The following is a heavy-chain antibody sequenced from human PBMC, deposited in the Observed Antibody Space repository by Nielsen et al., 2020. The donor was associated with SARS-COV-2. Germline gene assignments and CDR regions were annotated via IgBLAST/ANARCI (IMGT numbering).Heavy chain of an antibody. Sequence: SETLSLTCAVYGWSFSGYYWSWFRQPPGKGLEWIGEINDSGSTNYNPSLKSRGTISVDTSKNQFSLNLNSVTAADTAVYYCARGEASPGYWGQGTLVTVSS. CDR3: ARGEASPGY. J-gene: IGHJ4*02. CDR1: GWSFSGYY. CDR2: INDSGST. V-gene: IGHV4-34*01.